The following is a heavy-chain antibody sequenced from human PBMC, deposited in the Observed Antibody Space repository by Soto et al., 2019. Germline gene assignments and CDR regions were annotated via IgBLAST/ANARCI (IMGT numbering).Heavy chain of an antibody. CDR2: ISSSGSTI. J-gene: IGHJ6*02. Sequence: PGGSLRLSXATSGFTLSSYEMNWVRQAPGKGLEWVSYISSSGSTIYYADSVKGRFTISRDNAKNSLYLQMDSLRAEDTAVYYCARDQEAGSFFPYYYGMDVWGQGTTVTVSS. CDR3: ARDQEAGSFFPYYYGMDV. D-gene: IGHD6-13*01. CDR1: GFTLSSYE. V-gene: IGHV3-48*03.